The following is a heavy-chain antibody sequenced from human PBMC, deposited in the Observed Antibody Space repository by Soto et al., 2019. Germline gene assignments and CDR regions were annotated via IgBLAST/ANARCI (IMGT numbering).Heavy chain of an antibody. CDR1: GGSFSGYY. CDR2: INRSGST. J-gene: IGHJ6*02. Sequence: PSETLSLTCAVYGGSFSGYYWSWIRQPPGKGLEWIGEINRSGSTTYNPSLKSRVTMSVDTSKNQFSLNLTSVTAADTAVYYCARGLVVPAAMQGYYYYYGMDVWGQGTTVTVSS. CDR3: ARGLVVPAAMQGYYYYYGMDV. D-gene: IGHD2-2*01. V-gene: IGHV4-34*01.